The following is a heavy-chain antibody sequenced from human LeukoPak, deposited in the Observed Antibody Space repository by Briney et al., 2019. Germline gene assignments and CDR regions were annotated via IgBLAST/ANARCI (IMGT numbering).Heavy chain of an antibody. Sequence: GGSLRLSCAASGFTFNNYVMSWVRQAAGKGLEWLTGINEYGSKKYYVDSVRGRFTISRDNAKSSLYLQMNSLRADDTAVYYCARDYVWWSSNPDYWGQGTLVTVSS. J-gene: IGHJ4*02. CDR3: ARDYVWWSSNPDY. CDR1: GFTFNNYV. CDR2: INEYGSKK. V-gene: IGHV3-7*01. D-gene: IGHD3-16*01.